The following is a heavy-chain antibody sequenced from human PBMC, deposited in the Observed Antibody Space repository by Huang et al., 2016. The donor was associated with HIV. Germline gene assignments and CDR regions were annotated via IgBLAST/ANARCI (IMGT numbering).Heavy chain of an antibody. CDR3: AKVSYYDFWSGYPHDAFDI. CDR2: IRYDGSNK. CDR1: GFSFSSYG. J-gene: IGHJ3*02. Sequence: QVQLVESGGGVVQPGGSLRLSCPASGFSFSSYGMHWVRQAPGKGLGWVAFIRYDGSNKYYADCVKGRFTISRDNSKNTLYLQMNSLRAEDTAVYYCAKVSYYDFWSGYPHDAFDIWGQGTMVTVSS. D-gene: IGHD3-3*01. V-gene: IGHV3-30*02.